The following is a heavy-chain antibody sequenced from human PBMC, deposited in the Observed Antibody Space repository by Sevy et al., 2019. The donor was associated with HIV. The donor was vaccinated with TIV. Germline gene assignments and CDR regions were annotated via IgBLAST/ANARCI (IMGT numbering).Heavy chain of an antibody. D-gene: IGHD3-22*01. CDR3: ARVGITMIDYYYYYMDV. CDR2: ISSSSSYI. J-gene: IGHJ6*03. Sequence: GGSLRLSCAASGFTFSSYSMNWVRQAPGMGLEWVSSISSSSSYIYYADSVKGRFTISRDNAKNSLYLPMKSLSAEDTAVYYCARVGITMIDYYYYYMDVWGKWTTVTVSS. CDR1: GFTFSSYS. V-gene: IGHV3-21*01.